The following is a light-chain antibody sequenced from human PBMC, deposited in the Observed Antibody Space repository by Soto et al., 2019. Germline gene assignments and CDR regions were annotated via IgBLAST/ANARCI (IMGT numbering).Light chain of an antibody. V-gene: IGLV1-47*01. J-gene: IGLJ3*02. CDR2: RNN. CDR3: AVWDDSLSGWV. CDR1: SSNIGSNY. Sequence: QSVLTQPPSASGTPGQRVTISCSGSSSNIGSNYVYWYQQLSGTAPRLLIYRNNHRPSGVPDRFSGSKSGTSASLAISGLRSEDEADYCCAVWDDSLSGWVFGGGTKLTVL.